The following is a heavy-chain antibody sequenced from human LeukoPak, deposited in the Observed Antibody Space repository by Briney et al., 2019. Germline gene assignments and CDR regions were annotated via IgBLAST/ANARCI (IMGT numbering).Heavy chain of an antibody. V-gene: IGHV3-30*02. J-gene: IGHJ4*02. CDR1: GFTFSSYG. Sequence: GGSLRLSCAASGFTFSSYGMHWVRQAPGKGLEWVAFIRYDGSNKYYADSVKGRFTISRDNSKNTLYLQMNSLRAEDTAVYYCARGGYCSSTSCYAGDYWGQGTLVTVSS. D-gene: IGHD2-2*01. CDR3: ARGGYCSSTSCYAGDY. CDR2: IRYDGSNK.